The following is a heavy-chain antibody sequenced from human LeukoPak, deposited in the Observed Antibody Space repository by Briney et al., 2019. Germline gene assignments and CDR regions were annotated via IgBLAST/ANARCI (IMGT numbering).Heavy chain of an antibody. V-gene: IGHV3-33*01. J-gene: IGHJ6*02. CDR1: GFTFSSYG. D-gene: IGHD2-2*01. Sequence: SGGSLRLSCAASGFTFSSYGMHWVRQAPGKGLEWVAVIWYDGSNKYYADSVKGRFTISRDNSKNTLYLQMNSLRAEDTAVYYCARDQDYCSSTSCYPAVYYYGMDVWGQGTTVTVSS. CDR2: IWYDGSNK. CDR3: ARDQDYCSSTSCYPAVYYYGMDV.